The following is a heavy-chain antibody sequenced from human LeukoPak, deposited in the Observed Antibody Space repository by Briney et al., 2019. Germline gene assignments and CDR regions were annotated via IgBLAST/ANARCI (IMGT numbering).Heavy chain of an antibody. CDR2: ISINADDT. CDR1: GSTFSSHA. D-gene: IGHD3-16*01. V-gene: IGHV3-23*01. Sequence: PGGSLRLSCAASGSTFSSHAMTWVRQAPGKGLQWVSSISINADDTHYADSVKGRFTISRDNSKKTLFLQMNSLRVDDTAIYYCAKEIRPNDHWGQGTLVIVSS. CDR3: AKEIRPNDH. J-gene: IGHJ4*02.